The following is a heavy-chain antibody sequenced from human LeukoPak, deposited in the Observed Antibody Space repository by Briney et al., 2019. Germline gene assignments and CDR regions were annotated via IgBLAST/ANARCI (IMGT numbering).Heavy chain of an antibody. D-gene: IGHD5-18*01. CDR1: GFXFSNYD. J-gene: IGHJ4*02. V-gene: IGHV3-64*01. Sequence: GGSLRLSCAASGFXFSNYDIHWVRQAPGKGLEYVSHISTNGGGTYYAISVKGRFTISRDNSKNTLYLQMGSLRAEDMAVYYCARGRGYIYGYDYWGQGTLVTVSS. CDR3: ARGRGYIYGYDY. CDR2: ISTNGGGT.